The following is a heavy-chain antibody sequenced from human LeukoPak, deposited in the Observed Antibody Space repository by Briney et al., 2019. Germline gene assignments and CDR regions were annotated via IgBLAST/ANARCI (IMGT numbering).Heavy chain of an antibody. J-gene: IGHJ4*02. Sequence: SETLSLTCTVSGGSISSHYWSWIRQPPGKGLGWIGCIYYSGSTNYNPSLKSRVTISVDTSKNQFSLKLSSVTAADTAVYYCARSSPYYYDSSGYYDYWGQGTLVTVSS. CDR3: ARSSPYYYDSSGYYDY. V-gene: IGHV4-59*11. CDR1: GGSISSHY. CDR2: IYYSGST. D-gene: IGHD3-22*01.